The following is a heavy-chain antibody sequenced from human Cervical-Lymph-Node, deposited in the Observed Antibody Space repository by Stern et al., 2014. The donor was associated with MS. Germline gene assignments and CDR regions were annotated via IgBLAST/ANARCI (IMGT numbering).Heavy chain of an antibody. CDR3: ARDTRRGRFSLGFDY. Sequence: QLVQSGPGLVKPSQTLSLTCAISGDSVSSNSAAWNWIRQSPSRGLEWLGRTYYKSKWYKDYAVSVKSRITINPDTSRNQFSLQLNSVTPEDTAMYYCARDTRRGRFSLGFDYWGLGTLVTVSS. CDR1: GDSVSSNSAA. D-gene: IGHD3-10*01. J-gene: IGHJ4*02. CDR2: TYYKSKWYK. V-gene: IGHV6-1*01.